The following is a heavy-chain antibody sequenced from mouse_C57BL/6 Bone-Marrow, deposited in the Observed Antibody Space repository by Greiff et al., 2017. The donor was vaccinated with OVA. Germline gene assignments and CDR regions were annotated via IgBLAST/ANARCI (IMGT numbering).Heavy chain of an antibody. CDR1: GYTFTDYY. Sequence: EVKLQQSGPVLVKPGASVKMSCKASGYTFTDYYMNWVKQSHGKSLEWIGVINPYNGGTSYNQKFKGKATLTVDKSSSTAYMELNSLTSEDSAVYYCARYYSVYFDYWGQGTTLTVSS. D-gene: IGHD1-1*01. CDR3: ARYYSVYFDY. V-gene: IGHV1-19*01. CDR2: INPYNGGT. J-gene: IGHJ2*01.